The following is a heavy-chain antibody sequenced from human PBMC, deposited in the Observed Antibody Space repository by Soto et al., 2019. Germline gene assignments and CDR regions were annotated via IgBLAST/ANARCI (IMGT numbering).Heavy chain of an antibody. CDR3: AKAGPSYSSSSADY. D-gene: IGHD6-6*01. CDR2: ISYDGSNK. CDR1: GFTFSSYG. V-gene: IGHV3-30*18. J-gene: IGHJ4*02. Sequence: PGGSLRLSCAASGFTFSSYGMHWVRQAPGKGLEWVAVISYDGSNKYYADSVKGRFTISRDNSKNTLYLQMNSLRAEDTAVYYCAKAGPSYSSSSADYWGQGTLVTVSS.